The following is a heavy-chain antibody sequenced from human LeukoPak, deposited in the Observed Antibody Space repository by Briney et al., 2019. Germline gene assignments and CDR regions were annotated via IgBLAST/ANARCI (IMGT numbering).Heavy chain of an antibody. CDR2: IIPILGIT. Sequence: SVKVSCKASGGTFSNYAISWVRQAPGQGLEWMGRIIPILGITNYAQKPQGRVTITADRSTSTAYMELSSLRSEDTAVYYCAREAGSGFLYNWFDPWGQGTLVTVSS. CDR3: AREAGSGFLYNWFDP. V-gene: IGHV1-69*04. CDR1: GGTFSNYA. D-gene: IGHD3-3*01. J-gene: IGHJ5*02.